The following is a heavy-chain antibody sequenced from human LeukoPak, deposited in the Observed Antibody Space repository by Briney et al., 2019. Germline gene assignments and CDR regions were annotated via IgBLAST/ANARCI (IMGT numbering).Heavy chain of an antibody. CDR3: TLIQGWGSGSYYRDF. CDR1: GFSISNDW. Sequence: GGSLRLSCAASGFSISNDWMSWVRQAPGKGLEWVARVKSRSAGKTTGYAAPVKGRFTISRDDSKNTLYLQMNSLKTEDTAVYYCTLIQGWGSGSYYRDFWGQGTLVTVSS. J-gene: IGHJ4*02. CDR2: VKSRSAGKTT. V-gene: IGHV3-15*01. D-gene: IGHD3-10*01.